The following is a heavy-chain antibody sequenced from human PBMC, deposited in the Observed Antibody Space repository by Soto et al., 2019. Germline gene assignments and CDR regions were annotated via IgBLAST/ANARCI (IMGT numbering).Heavy chain of an antibody. J-gene: IGHJ6*02. CDR3: AREGPAPYYYYGMDV. CDR2: ISGYNGNT. V-gene: IGHV1-18*01. Sequence: QVQLVQSRGEVKKPGASVQVSCKTSGYSFTTYGISWVRQAPGQGLERMGWISGYNGNTNYAQNLQGRVTMTTDTSTSTAYMGLRSLGSDDTAVYYCAREGPAPYYYYGMDVWGQGSTVTVSS. CDR1: GYSFTTYG.